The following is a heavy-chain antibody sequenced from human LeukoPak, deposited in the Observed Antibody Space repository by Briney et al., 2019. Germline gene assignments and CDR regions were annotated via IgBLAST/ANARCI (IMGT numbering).Heavy chain of an antibody. CDR1: GFTFSSYA. D-gene: IGHD3-9*01. CDR2: MSGSEDYI. Sequence: GGSLRLSCAASGFTFSSYAMSWVRQAPGKGLEWVSAMSGSEDYIYYADSVKGRFTISRDNSKNTLYLQMNSLRAEDTAVYHCAKEVLNYEIPYWYFDLWGRGTLVTVS. CDR3: AKEVLNYEIPYWYFDL. J-gene: IGHJ2*01. V-gene: IGHV3-23*01.